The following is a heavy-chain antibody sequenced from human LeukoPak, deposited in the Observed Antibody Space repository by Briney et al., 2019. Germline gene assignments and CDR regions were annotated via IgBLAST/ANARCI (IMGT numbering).Heavy chain of an antibody. Sequence: SETLSLTCAVYGGSFSNYYWNWLRQTPGKGLEWIGEIYHSGSTDYNPSLKSRVTISIDTSKNHFSLKLSSVTAADTAVYYCARGGAVNAFDIWGQGTRVTVSS. D-gene: IGHD6-19*01. CDR1: GGSFSNYY. CDR2: IYHSGST. J-gene: IGHJ3*02. V-gene: IGHV4-34*01. CDR3: ARGGAVNAFDI.